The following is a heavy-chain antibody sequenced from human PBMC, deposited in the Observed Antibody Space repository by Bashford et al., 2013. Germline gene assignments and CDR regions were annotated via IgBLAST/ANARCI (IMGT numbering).Heavy chain of an antibody. CDR3: ARDWEPLFWHFGMDV. Sequence: VASVKVSCKASGYTFVSYGINWVRQAPGQGLEWMGWISPYNGHTNYAQKVQGRVTLTTDTSSSTAYMELRSLRSDDTAAYYCARDWEPLFWHFGMDVWGQGTTVTVSS. V-gene: IGHV1-18*01. J-gene: IGHJ6*02. CDR1: GYTFVSYG. D-gene: IGHD1-14*01. CDR2: ISPYNGHT.